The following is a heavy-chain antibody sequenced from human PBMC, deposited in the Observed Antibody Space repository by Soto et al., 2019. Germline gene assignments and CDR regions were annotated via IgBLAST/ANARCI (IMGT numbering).Heavy chain of an antibody. J-gene: IGHJ6*02. Sequence: GASVKVSCKASGYTFTSYGISWVRQAPGQGLEWMGWISAYNGNTNSAQKLQGRVTMTTDTSTSTAYMELRSLRSDDTAVYYCARTFWGVFDPYYYYLMDVWGQRTTVTVSS. D-gene: IGHD3-16*02. CDR1: GYTFTSYG. CDR3: ARTFWGVFDPYYYYLMDV. V-gene: IGHV1-18*01. CDR2: ISAYNGNT.